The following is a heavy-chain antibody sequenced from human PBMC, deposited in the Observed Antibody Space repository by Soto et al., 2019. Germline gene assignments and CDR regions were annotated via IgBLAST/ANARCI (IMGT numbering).Heavy chain of an antibody. CDR1: GFTFRTYW. CDR2: IKQDGSEK. CDR3: ARAEYQLPIDS. V-gene: IGHV3-7*01. D-gene: IGHD2-2*01. J-gene: IGHJ4*02. Sequence: GGSLRLSCAASGFTFRTYWMSWVRQAPGKGLEWVANIKQDGSEKYYVDSVKGRFTISRDNAESSLYLQMNSLRGEDTAMYYCARAEYQLPIDSWGQGTLVTVSS.